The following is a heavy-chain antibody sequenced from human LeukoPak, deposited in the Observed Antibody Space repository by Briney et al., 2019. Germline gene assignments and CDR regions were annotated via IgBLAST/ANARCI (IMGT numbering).Heavy chain of an antibody. CDR3: ARDLSGSGSLSDY. J-gene: IGHJ4*02. V-gene: IGHV3-74*01. D-gene: IGHD3-10*01. Sequence: PGGSLKLSCAASGFTFSNYWMHWVRQAPGKGLVWVSRINSDGSSTNYADSVKGRFTISRDNAKNTLYLQMNSLRAEDTALYYCARDLSGSGSLSDYWGQGTLVTVSS. CDR1: GFTFSNYW. CDR2: INSDGSST.